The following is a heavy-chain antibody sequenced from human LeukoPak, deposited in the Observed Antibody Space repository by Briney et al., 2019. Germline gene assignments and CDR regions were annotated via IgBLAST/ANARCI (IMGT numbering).Heavy chain of an antibody. CDR2: IWYDGSNK. CDR1: GFTFSSYA. D-gene: IGHD6-13*01. CDR3: ARDRSPYSSSPLDY. Sequence: GGSLRLSCAASGFTFSSYAMHWVRQAPGKGLEWVAVIWYDGSNKYYADFVKGRFTISRDNSKNTLYLQMNSLRAEDTAVYYCARDRSPYSSSPLDYWGQGTLVTVSS. V-gene: IGHV3-33*08. J-gene: IGHJ4*02.